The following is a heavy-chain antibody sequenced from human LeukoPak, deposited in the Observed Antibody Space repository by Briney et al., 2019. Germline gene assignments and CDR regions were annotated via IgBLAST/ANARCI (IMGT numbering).Heavy chain of an antibody. D-gene: IGHD3-9*01. V-gene: IGHV4-59*01. Sequence: SETLSLTCTVSGGSISSYYWSWIRQPPGKGLERIGYIYYSGSTNYNPSLKSRVTISVDTSKNQFSLKLSSVTAADTAVYYCARVPGYDILTGYSYYYYYMDVWGKGTTVTVSS. CDR1: GGSISSYY. CDR3: ARVPGYDILTGYSYYYYYMDV. J-gene: IGHJ6*03. CDR2: IYYSGST.